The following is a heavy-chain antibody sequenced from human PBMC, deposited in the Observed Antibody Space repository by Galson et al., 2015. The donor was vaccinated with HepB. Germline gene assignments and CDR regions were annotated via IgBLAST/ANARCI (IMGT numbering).Heavy chain of an antibody. D-gene: IGHD6-19*01. J-gene: IGHJ2*01. CDR1: GFTFSSYA. CDR2: ISYDGSNK. CDR3: ARPKYSSGWANWYFDL. Sequence: SLRLSCAASGFTFSSYAMHWVRQAPGKGLEWVAVISYDGSNKYYADSVKGRFTISRDNSKNTLYLQMNSLRAEDTAVYYCARPKYSSGWANWYFDLWGRGTLVTVSS. V-gene: IGHV3-30*04.